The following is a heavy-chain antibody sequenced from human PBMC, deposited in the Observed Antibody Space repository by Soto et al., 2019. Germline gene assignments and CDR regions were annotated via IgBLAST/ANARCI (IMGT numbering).Heavy chain of an antibody. V-gene: IGHV4-31*03. CDR2: IYYSGST. CDR3: ARVRVIMVRVPPSLRACGMDV. J-gene: IGHJ6*04. CDR1: GGSISSGGYY. Sequence: PSETLSLTCTVSGGSISSGGYYWSWIRRHPGKGLEWIGYIYYSGSTYYNPSLKRRVTISVDTSKNRSSLELSPVTAAGTAVYYCARVRVIMVRVPPSLRACGMDVLGKRIKVTVPS. D-gene: IGHD3-10*01.